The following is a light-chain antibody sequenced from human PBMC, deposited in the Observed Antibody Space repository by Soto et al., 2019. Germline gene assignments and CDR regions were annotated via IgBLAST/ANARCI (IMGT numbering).Light chain of an antibody. CDR1: SSNIGAGYD. CDR2: GNS. V-gene: IGLV1-40*01. CDR3: QSYDCSPRGSGV. Sequence: QSALTQPPSVSGAPGQRITISCTGTSSNIGAGYDLHWYQQLPGTAPKLLIYGNSNRPSGVPDRFSGSKSGTSASLSITGLQAEDEADYYCQSYDCSPRGSGVFGTGTKLTVL. J-gene: IGLJ1*01.